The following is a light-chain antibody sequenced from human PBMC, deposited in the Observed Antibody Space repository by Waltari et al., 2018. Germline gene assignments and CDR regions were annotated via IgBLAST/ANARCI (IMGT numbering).Light chain of an antibody. CDR2: SSS. J-gene: IGKJ3*01. V-gene: IGKV3-20*01. Sequence: EVVLTQSPGTLSLSPGERATLSCGASRSVSGDYLAWYQQKPGQAPRLLIHSSSSRATGGPDRFSGSGSGTDFTLTISRLEPEDFAVYYCHQYGNSPFTFGPGTKVDIK. CDR1: RSVSGDY. CDR3: HQYGNSPFT.